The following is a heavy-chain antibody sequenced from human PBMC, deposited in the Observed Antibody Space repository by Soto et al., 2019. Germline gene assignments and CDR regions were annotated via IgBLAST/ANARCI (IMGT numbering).Heavy chain of an antibody. Sequence: QVQLVQSGAEVKKPGSSVKVSCKASGGTFNIYNINWVRQAPGQGLEWMGGILPIFGTTNYAQRFQGRLTIIAADSTSTAYMALSSLRSEDTAGYYCASDETGDAYYYYYGMDVWGQGTTVTVTS. CDR3: ASDETGDAYYYYYGMDV. D-gene: IGHD7-27*01. CDR2: ILPIFGTT. V-gene: IGHV1-69*01. CDR1: GGTFNIYN. J-gene: IGHJ6*02.